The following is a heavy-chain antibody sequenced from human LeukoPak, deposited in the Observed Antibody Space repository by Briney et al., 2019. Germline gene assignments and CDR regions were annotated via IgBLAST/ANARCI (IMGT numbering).Heavy chain of an antibody. CDR1: GFTFSSHN. V-gene: IGHV3-21*01. D-gene: IGHD1-1*01. Sequence: GGSLRLSCAASGFTFSSHNMNWVRQAPMKGLEWVSSIGTDGSYIYYADSVQGRFTISRDNAKNSLYLQMNSLTAEDPAVYYCARKMKTGDRVGTFDIWGQGTMVTVSS. CDR2: IGTDGSYI. J-gene: IGHJ3*02. CDR3: ARKMKTGDRVGTFDI.